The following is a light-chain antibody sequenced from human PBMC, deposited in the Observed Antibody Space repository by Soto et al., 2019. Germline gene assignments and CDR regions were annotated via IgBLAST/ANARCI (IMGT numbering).Light chain of an antibody. V-gene: IGKV3-20*01. CDR2: GAS. CDR3: QQYSTSPLT. Sequence: EIVLTQSPGTLSLSPGERATLSCRAGQSVSSTYLAWYQQRPGQAPRLLIYGASSRATGIPDRFSGGGSGTDFTLTISRLEPEDFAVYYCQQYSTSPLTFGGGTKVDIK. CDR1: QSVSSTY. J-gene: IGKJ4*01.